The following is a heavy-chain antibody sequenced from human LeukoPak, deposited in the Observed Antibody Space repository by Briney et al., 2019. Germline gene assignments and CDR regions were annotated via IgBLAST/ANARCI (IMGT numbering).Heavy chain of an antibody. V-gene: IGHV3-23*01. CDR2: ISGSGDNT. D-gene: IGHD6-13*01. J-gene: IGHJ4*02. CDR1: GFTFSSYA. Sequence: GGSLRLSCAASGFTFSSYAMSWVRQPPGKGLEWVSGISGSGDNTYYADSVRGRFTISRDNSKKTLYLHLNSLRVEDAAVYYCAKDGYSSIPGFHFEYWGQGTPVTVSS. CDR3: AKDGYSSIPGFHFEY.